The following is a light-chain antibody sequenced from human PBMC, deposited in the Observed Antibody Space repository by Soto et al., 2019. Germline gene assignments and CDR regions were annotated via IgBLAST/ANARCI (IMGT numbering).Light chain of an antibody. V-gene: IGKV3-20*01. Sequence: EIVLTQSPGTLSLSPGERATLSCRASQTVTASSIAWYQQHPGQAPRLLLYGASFRATGIPDRFGGSGSGTDFTLTISRLEPEDFAVYYCQLYGRSSLFTFGPGTRLDIK. CDR1: QTVTASS. J-gene: IGKJ2*01. CDR3: QLYGRSSLFT. CDR2: GAS.